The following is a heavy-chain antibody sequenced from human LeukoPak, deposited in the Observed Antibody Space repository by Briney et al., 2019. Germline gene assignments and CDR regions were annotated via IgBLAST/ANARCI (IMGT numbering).Heavy chain of an antibody. CDR3: ARFPRILDY. CDR1: GFTFNNYW. Sequence: PGGSLRLSCAASGFTFNNYWMHWVRQAPGKGLLWVSRINTDGSSTSYADSVKGRFTITRDNAKNSLYLQMNSLRAEDTAVYYCARFPRILDYWGQGTLVTVSS. V-gene: IGHV3-74*01. J-gene: IGHJ4*02. CDR2: INTDGSST.